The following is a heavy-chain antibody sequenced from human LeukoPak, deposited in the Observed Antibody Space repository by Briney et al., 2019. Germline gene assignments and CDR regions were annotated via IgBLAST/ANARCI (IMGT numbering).Heavy chain of an antibody. V-gene: IGHV3-15*01. J-gene: IGHJ4*02. CDR1: GFTFSYSW. D-gene: IGHD6-19*01. CDR3: TTGVAVAGTRVDY. CDR2: TKSKADGGTT. Sequence: GGSLRLSCAASGFTFSYSWMNWVRQAPGKGLEWVGRTKSKADGGTTDYAAPVKGRFTISRDDSKNTFYLQMNSLKTEDTAVYYCTTGVAVAGTRVDYWGQGTLVTVSS.